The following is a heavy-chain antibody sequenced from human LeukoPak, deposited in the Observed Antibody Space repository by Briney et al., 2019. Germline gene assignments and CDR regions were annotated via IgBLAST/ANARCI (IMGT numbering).Heavy chain of an antibody. D-gene: IGHD6-19*01. CDR2: MYNPRCT. V-gene: IGHV4-59*01. Sequence: TLSLTCTVSGDSISNYYWSWIRQSPGKELEWIGYMYNPRCTIYNPSLKSRVTISTDTSKNQFSLRLTSVTAADTAIYYCARTEKAVTGTLDYWGQGTLISVSS. J-gene: IGHJ4*02. CDR1: GDSISNYY. CDR3: ARTEKAVTGTLDY.